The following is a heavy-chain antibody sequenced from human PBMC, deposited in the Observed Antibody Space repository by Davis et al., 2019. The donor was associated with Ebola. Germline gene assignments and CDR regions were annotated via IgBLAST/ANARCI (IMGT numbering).Heavy chain of an antibody. CDR2: LSGDSRTI. CDR3: ARRGYSHYGMDV. Sequence: GESLKISCAASGFSISNDAMNWVRQAPGKGLEWVSYLSGDSRTIHYADTVKGRFTISRDSVKNSLYLNMNSLRDEDTAIYYCARRGYSHYGMDVWGQGTTVAVSS. J-gene: IGHJ6*02. V-gene: IGHV3-48*02. D-gene: IGHD3-10*01. CDR1: GFSISNDA.